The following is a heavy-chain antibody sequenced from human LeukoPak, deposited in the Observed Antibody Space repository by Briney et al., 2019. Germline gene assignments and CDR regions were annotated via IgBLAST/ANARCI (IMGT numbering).Heavy chain of an antibody. J-gene: IGHJ6*03. D-gene: IGHD1-26*01. CDR2: ISAYNGNT. CDR1: GYTFTSYG. V-gene: IGHV1-18*01. CDR3: ARLVGATFYYYYMDV. Sequence: ASVKVSCKASGYTFTSYGISWVRQAPGQGLEWMGWISAYNGNTNYAQKLQGRVTMTTDTSTSTAYMELRSLRSDDTAVYYCARLVGATFYYYYMDVWGKGTTVTISS.